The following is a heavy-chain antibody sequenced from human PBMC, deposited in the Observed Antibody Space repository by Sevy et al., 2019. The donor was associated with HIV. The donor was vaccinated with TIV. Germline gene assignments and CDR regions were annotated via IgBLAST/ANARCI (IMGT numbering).Heavy chain of an antibody. V-gene: IGHV1-2*06. CDR2: INPMNGDT. J-gene: IGHJ5*02. D-gene: IGHD6-19*01. CDR1: GYNFIGYY. Sequence: ATLKVSCKASGYNFIGYYVHWVRQAPGQGLEWIGRINPMNGDTKYAQKFQGRVTMTRDMSVSTAYMEVSRLKSDDTAIYYCAGPASGWYDWFDPWGQGTLVTVSS. CDR3: AGPASGWYDWFDP.